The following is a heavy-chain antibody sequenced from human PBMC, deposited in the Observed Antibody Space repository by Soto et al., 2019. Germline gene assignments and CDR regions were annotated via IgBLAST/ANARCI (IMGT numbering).Heavy chain of an antibody. J-gene: IGHJ4*02. CDR1: GFTFSSYA. D-gene: IGHD2-15*01. CDR3: AKDHVPAVVAGRGADY. Sequence: EVQLLESGGGLVQPGGSLRLSCAASGFTFSSYAMSWVRQAPGKGLEWVSAISGSGGSTYYADSVKGRFTISRDNSKNTLYLQMNSLRAEDTAVYYCAKDHVPAVVAGRGADYWGQGTLVTVSS. V-gene: IGHV3-23*01. CDR2: ISGSGGST.